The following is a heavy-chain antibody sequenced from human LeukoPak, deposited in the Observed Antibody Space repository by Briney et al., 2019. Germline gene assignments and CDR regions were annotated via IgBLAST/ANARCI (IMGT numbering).Heavy chain of an antibody. J-gene: IGHJ5*02. Sequence: GGSLRLSCAASGFTFSSYEMNWVRQAPGKGLEWVSSTFQGGGEIHYADSVRGRFTISRDNSRSTLFLQMNSLRGEDTAIYYCATYRQVMIPFEAWGQGTLVTVSS. CDR2: TFQGGGEI. CDR1: GFTFSSYE. V-gene: IGHV3-23*01. D-gene: IGHD3-22*01. CDR3: ATYRQVMIPFEA.